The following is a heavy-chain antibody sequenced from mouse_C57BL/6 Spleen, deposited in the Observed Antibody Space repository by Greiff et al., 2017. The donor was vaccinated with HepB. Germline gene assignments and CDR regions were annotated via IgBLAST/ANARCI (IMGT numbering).Heavy chain of an antibody. Sequence: QLQQSGPELVKPGASVKMSCKASGYTFTDYNMHWVKQSHGKSLEWIGYINPNNGGTSYNQKFKGKATLTVNKSSSTAYMELRSLTSEESAVYYCARPSQTGTFAYWGQGTLVTVSA. CDR1: GYTFTDYN. D-gene: IGHD4-1*01. J-gene: IGHJ3*01. CDR3: ARPSQTGTFAY. CDR2: INPNNGGT. V-gene: IGHV1-22*01.